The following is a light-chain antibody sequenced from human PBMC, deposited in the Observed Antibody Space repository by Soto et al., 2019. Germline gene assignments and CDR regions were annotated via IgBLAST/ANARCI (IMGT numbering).Light chain of an antibody. Sequence: DIQMTQSPSSLSASVGDRVTITCQTSQGINNYLNWYQQKPGQAPKLLIYDVSHLQTGVPFRFRGSGSGQYFTLTISSLQPEDFATYYCQPYYNFPLTFGGGTKVDIK. J-gene: IGKJ4*01. CDR2: DVS. V-gene: IGKV1-33*01. CDR3: QPYYNFPLT. CDR1: QGINNY.